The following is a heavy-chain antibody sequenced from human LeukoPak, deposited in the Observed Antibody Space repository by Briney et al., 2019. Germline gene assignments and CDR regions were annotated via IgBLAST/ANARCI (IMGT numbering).Heavy chain of an antibody. Sequence: GASVKVSCKASGGTFSSYAISWVRQAPGQGLEWMGGIIPIFGTANYAQKFQGRVTITADESTSTAYMELSSLRSEDTAVYYCARDSSSWYVPGDYWGQGTLVTVSS. CDR3: ARDSSSWYVPGDY. D-gene: IGHD6-13*01. CDR2: IIPIFGTA. J-gene: IGHJ4*02. V-gene: IGHV1-69*13. CDR1: GGTFSSYA.